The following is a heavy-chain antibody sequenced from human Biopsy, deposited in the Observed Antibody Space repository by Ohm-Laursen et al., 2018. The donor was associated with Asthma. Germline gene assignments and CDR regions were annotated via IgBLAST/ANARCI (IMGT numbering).Heavy chain of an antibody. Sequence: ASVKVSCNASGYTFIGCHIHWMRQAPGQGLEWMGRINPNSGGTNYGQKFQGRVTMTRDTSISTAYMEVSRLRSDDTAVYYCARGQKSAGDRWFDPWGQGTLVTVSS. V-gene: IGHV1-2*06. CDR2: INPNSGGT. D-gene: IGHD6-13*01. CDR1: GYTFIGCH. CDR3: ARGQKSAGDRWFDP. J-gene: IGHJ5*02.